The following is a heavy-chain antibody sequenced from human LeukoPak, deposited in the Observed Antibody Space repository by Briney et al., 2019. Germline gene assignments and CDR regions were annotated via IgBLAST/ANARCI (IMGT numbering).Heavy chain of an antibody. D-gene: IGHD3-10*01. J-gene: IGHJ6*04. CDR3: ARLYGSGSYLNGDYYYYGMDV. Sequence: ASVKVSCKASGYTFTSYGMSWVRQAPGQGLEWMGWICAYNGKTNYAQKLQGRVTMTTDTSTSTAYMELMSLRSDDTAVYYCARLYGSGSYLNGDYYYYGMDVWGKGTTVTVSS. CDR1: GYTFTSYG. V-gene: IGHV1-18*04. CDR2: ICAYNGKT.